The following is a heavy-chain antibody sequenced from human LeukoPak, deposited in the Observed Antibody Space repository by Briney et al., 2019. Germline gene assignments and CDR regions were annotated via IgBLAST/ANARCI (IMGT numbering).Heavy chain of an antibody. CDR1: GYTFASYG. J-gene: IGHJ4*02. CDR3: ARDSSWRPFDY. D-gene: IGHD5-12*01. Sequence: ASVKVSCKASGYTFASYGISWVRQAPGQGLEWMGWISAYNGNTNYAQKLQGRVTMTRDTSIATAYMELSRLRSDETAVYYCARDSSWRPFDYWGQGTLVTVSS. V-gene: IGHV1-18*01. CDR2: ISAYNGNT.